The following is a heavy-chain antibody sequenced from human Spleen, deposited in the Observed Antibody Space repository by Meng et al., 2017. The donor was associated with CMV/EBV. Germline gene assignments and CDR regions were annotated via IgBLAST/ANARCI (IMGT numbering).Heavy chain of an antibody. CDR2: VYYTGAT. D-gene: IGHD2-21*01. V-gene: IGHV4-31*02. Sequence: SGDSISSGNYHWSWIRQHPGKGLEWIGYVYYTGATYYNPSLKSRVTISVDTSKNQFSLKLNSVTVADTAVYFCARGCVGGDPGNWFDPWGRGTLVTVSS. CDR3: ARGCVGGDPGNWFDP. CDR1: GDSISSGNYH. J-gene: IGHJ5*02.